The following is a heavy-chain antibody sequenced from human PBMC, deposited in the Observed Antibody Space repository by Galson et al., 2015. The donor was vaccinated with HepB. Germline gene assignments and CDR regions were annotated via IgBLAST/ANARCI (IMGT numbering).Heavy chain of an antibody. D-gene: IGHD3-22*01. Sequence: SLRLSCAVSGFTFSTYGINWVRQAPGKRPEWLSYISSSSSTIYYADSVKGRFTISRDNAKNSLFLQMNSLRDEDTAVYYCAIYYDGNAYGGIWGQGTMVTVSS. CDR2: ISSSSSTI. CDR3: AIYYDGNAYGGI. CDR1: GFTFSTYG. V-gene: IGHV3-48*02. J-gene: IGHJ3*02.